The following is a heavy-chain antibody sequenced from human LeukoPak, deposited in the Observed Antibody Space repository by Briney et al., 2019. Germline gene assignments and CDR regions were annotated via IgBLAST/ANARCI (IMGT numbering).Heavy chain of an antibody. CDR3: ARASGDTLNTIDY. Sequence: GSSVKLSCKASGGTFSSYAISWVRQAPGQGLEWMGGIIPIFGTANYAQKLQGRVTITADKSTSTAYMELSSLRSEDTAVYYCARASGDTLNTIDYWGQGTLVTVSS. CDR1: GGTFSSYA. J-gene: IGHJ4*02. CDR2: IIPIFGTA. V-gene: IGHV1-69*06. D-gene: IGHD3-10*01.